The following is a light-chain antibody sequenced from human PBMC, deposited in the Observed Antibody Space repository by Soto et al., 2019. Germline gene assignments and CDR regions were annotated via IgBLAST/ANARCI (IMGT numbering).Light chain of an antibody. Sequence: QSVLTQPASVSGSPGQSITISCTGTNSDVGGYNYVSWYQQHPGKAPELMIYEVSHRPSGVSNRFSGSKSGSTASLTISGLQAEDEADYHCTSYTRDTALVFGTGTKVTVL. CDR2: EVS. CDR3: TSYTRDTALV. J-gene: IGLJ1*01. CDR1: NSDVGGYNY. V-gene: IGLV2-14*01.